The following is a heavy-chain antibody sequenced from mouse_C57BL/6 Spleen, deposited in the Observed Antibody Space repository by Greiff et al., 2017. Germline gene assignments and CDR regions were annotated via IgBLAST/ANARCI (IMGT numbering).Heavy chain of an antibody. J-gene: IGHJ4*01. CDR1: GFTFSSST. Sequence: EVMLVESGGGLVKPGGSLKLSCAASGFTFSSSTMSWVRQTPEKRLEWVATISGGGGNTYYPDSVKGRFTISRDNAKNTLYLQMSSLRSEDTALYYCARWLLLYYAMDYWGQGTSVTVSS. V-gene: IGHV5-9*01. CDR3: ARWLLLYYAMDY. D-gene: IGHD2-3*01. CDR2: ISGGGGNT.